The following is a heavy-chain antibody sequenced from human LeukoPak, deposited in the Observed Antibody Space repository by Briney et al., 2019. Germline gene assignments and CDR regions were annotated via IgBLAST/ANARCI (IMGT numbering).Heavy chain of an antibody. J-gene: IGHJ6*03. Sequence: ASVKVSCKASGYTFTSYGISWVRQASGQGLEWMGWISAYNGNTNYAQKLQGRVTMTTDTSTSTAYMELRSLRSDDTAVYYCAREPPIAVAGRDYYYMDVWGKGTTVTVSS. D-gene: IGHD6-19*01. CDR1: GYTFTSYG. CDR2: ISAYNGNT. V-gene: IGHV1-18*01. CDR3: AREPPIAVAGRDYYYMDV.